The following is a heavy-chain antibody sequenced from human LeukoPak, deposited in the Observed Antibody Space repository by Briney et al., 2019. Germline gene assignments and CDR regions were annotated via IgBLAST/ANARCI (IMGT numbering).Heavy chain of an antibody. CDR2: IIPILGIA. Sequence: SVKVSCKASGGTFSSYAISWVRQAPGQGLEWMGRIIPILGIANYAQKFQGRVTITADKSTSTAYMELSSLRSEDTAVYYCAKDIDSSGYYSYVTTAEYFQHWGQGTLVTVSS. CDR3: AKDIDSSGYYSYVTTAEYFQH. J-gene: IGHJ1*01. V-gene: IGHV1-69*04. D-gene: IGHD3-22*01. CDR1: GGTFSSYA.